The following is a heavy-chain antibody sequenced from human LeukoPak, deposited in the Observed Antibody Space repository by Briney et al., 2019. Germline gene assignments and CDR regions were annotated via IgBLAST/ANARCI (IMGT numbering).Heavy chain of an antibody. CDR1: GLIFSGSA. D-gene: IGHD6-13*01. V-gene: IGHV3-73*01. CDR3: TSQAGYSSSWET. J-gene: IGHJ5*02. Sequence: GGSLRLSCAASGLIFSGSAMHWVRQAPGKGLEWVGRMRSKANNYATGYATSVIGRFTISRDNSKNTRYLEMNSLKIEDTAVYFCTSQAGYSSSWETWGQGTLVTVSS. CDR2: MRSKANNYAT.